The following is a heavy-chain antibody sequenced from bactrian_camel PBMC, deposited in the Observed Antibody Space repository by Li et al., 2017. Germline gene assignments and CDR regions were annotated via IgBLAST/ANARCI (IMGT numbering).Heavy chain of an antibody. D-gene: IGHD6*01. CDR1: GRTASQNY. V-gene: IGHV3S54*01. Sequence: HVQLVESGGGSVQAGGSLTLSSVASGRTASQNYMAWYRQSPGKDREGVAAIFTGGATTYYADSVKGRFTISQDSAKNTVYLQMNMLKPEDTAMYYCAVAESAVVAGLSDFTHLGQGTQVTV. J-gene: IGHJ4*01. CDR3: AVAESAVVAGLSDFTH. CDR2: IFTGGATT.